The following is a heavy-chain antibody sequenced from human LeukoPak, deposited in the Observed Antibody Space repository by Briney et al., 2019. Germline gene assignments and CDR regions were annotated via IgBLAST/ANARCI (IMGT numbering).Heavy chain of an antibody. CDR2: INPNSGNA. CDR1: GYTFSDYD. Sequence: ASVKVSCKASGYTFSDYDINWVRQATGQGLEWMGWINPNSGNAGYAQKFQVRVTMTRNTSISTAYMELSSLRSEDTAVYYCARALAWGGSSYSYYYMDVWDKGTTVTVSS. CDR3: ARALAWGGSSYSYYYMDV. D-gene: IGHD1-26*01. J-gene: IGHJ6*03. V-gene: IGHV1-8*01.